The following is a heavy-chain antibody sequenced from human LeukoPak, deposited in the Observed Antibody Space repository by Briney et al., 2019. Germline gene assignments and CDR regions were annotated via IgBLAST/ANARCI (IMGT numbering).Heavy chain of an antibody. CDR1: GDSVSSNRAA. CDR3: ARDPITGDRFDY. Sequence: SQTLSLTCAISGDSVSSNRAAWNWIRQSPSRGLEWLGRTYYRSKWYNDYAPSVKSRVTINPDTSKNQLSLQLSSVTPEDTAVYYCARDPITGDRFDYWGQGTLVTVSS. V-gene: IGHV6-1*01. D-gene: IGHD7-27*01. CDR2: TYYRSKWYN. J-gene: IGHJ4*02.